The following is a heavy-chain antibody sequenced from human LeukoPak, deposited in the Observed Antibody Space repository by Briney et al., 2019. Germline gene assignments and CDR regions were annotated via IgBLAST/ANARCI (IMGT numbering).Heavy chain of an antibody. J-gene: IGHJ3*02. CDR3: TIGLAGDWDAFDI. Sequence: GASVKVSCKTSGYTFTTCAVHWVRPAPGQRLEWMGWIHADSGNTKYSQKLQGRVAIARDTSASTIYMELTSLRIEDTAVYFCTIGLAGDWDAFDIWGLGTMVTVSS. CDR1: GYTFTTCA. CDR2: IHADSGNT. D-gene: IGHD6-19*01. V-gene: IGHV1-3*01.